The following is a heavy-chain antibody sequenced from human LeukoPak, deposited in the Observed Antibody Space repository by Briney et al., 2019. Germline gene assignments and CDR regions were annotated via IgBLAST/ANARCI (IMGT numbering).Heavy chain of an antibody. CDR3: AKQRYSGATSSWYFDY. CDR1: GFTFSNSA. D-gene: IGHD6-13*01. V-gene: IGHV3-23*01. CDR2: LGGGGSST. J-gene: IGHJ4*02. Sequence: GGSLRLSCAASGFTFSNSAMSWVRQPPGKGLEWVSALGGGGSSTFYTDSVKGRFTISRDNSKNTLYLQLNSLRAEDRAVYYCAKQRYSGATSSWYFDYWGQGTLVAVSS.